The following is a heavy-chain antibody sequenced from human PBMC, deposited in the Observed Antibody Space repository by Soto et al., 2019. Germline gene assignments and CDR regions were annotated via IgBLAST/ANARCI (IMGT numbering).Heavy chain of an antibody. V-gene: IGHV1-46*03. J-gene: IGHJ4*02. D-gene: IGHD6-19*01. Sequence: QVQLVQSGAEVKKPGASVKVSCKASGYTFTSYYMHWVRQAPGQGLEWMGIINPSGGSTSYAQKYQDRVTMTGDTSRSTVNRELSSLRFEDRAVYYCARGAIAVDGTEGFDYWGQGTLVPVS. CDR2: INPSGGST. CDR1: GYTFTSYY. CDR3: ARGAIAVDGTEGFDY.